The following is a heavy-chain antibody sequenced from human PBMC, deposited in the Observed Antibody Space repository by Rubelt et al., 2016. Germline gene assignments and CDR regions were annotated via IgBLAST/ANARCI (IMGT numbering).Heavy chain of an antibody. CDR3: ARKRFLERLVYYYYGMDV. V-gene: IGHV4-30-2*01. Sequence: LQLQESGSGLVKPSQTLSLTCAVSGGSISSGGYSWSWIRQPPGKGLEWIGELNHSGSTNYNPSLKGGVTISVDTSKNQFSRKLSSVTAADTAVYYCARKRFLERLVYYYYGMDVWGQGTTVTVSS. CDR2: LNHSGST. CDR1: GGSISSGGYS. J-gene: IGHJ6*02. D-gene: IGHD3-3*01.